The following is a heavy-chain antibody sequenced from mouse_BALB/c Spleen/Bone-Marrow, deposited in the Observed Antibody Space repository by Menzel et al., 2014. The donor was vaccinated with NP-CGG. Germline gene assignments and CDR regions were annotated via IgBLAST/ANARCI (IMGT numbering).Heavy chain of an antibody. CDR2: IDPADGNT. J-gene: IGHJ3*01. Sequence: VQLQQSGAELVKPGASVKLSCIASGFNIKDTYMHWVKQRPEQGLEWIGRIDPADGNTKYDPKFQGKATITADTSSNTAYLQLSSLTSEDTAVYYCASYYYGSSGFAYWGQGTLVTVSA. V-gene: IGHV14-3*02. CDR1: GFNIKDTY. CDR3: ASYYYGSSGFAY. D-gene: IGHD1-1*01.